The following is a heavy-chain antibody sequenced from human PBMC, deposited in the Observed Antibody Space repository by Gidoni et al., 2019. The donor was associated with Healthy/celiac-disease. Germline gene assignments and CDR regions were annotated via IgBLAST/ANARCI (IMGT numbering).Heavy chain of an antibody. CDR2: IYHSGST. D-gene: IGHD6-19*01. CDR3: ARSTLSSGWYRGDY. J-gene: IGHJ4*02. V-gene: IGHV4-38-2*01. Sequence: GYGLEWIGSIYHSGSTYYNPSLKSRVTISVDTSKNQFSLKLSSVTAADTAVYYCARSTLSSGWYRGDYWGQGTLVTVSS.